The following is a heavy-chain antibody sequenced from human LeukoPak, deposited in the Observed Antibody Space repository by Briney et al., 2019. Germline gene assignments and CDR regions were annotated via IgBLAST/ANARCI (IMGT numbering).Heavy chain of an antibody. Sequence: GGSLRLSCAASGFTVSSNYMSWVRQAPGKGLERVSVIYSGGSTYYADSVKGRLTISRDNSKNTLYLQMNSLRAEDTAVYYCARANRRYYYMDVWGKGTTVTVSS. J-gene: IGHJ6*03. CDR2: IYSGGST. CDR1: GFTVSSNY. D-gene: IGHD1-14*01. CDR3: ARANRRYYYMDV. V-gene: IGHV3-66*01.